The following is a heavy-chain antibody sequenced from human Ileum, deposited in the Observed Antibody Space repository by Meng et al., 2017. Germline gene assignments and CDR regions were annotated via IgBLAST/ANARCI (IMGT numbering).Heavy chain of an antibody. D-gene: IGHD1-1*01. V-gene: IGHV3-23*01. CDR3: ARGTITPPGTGWGCFCDF. Sequence: GGSLRLSCAASGFTSNNHAMSWVRQAPGKGLEWVSHISGSGDTSHYTDSVKGRFSISRDNSRNTLYLQMNSLTAEDTAAYYCARGTITPPGTGWGCFCDFWGLGTLVTVSS. CDR2: ISGSGDTS. J-gene: IGHJ4*02. CDR1: GFTSNNHA.